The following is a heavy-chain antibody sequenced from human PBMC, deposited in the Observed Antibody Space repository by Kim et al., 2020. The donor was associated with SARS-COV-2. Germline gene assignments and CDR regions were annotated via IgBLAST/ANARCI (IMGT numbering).Heavy chain of an antibody. CDR3: ARYSGYDGPFDY. D-gene: IGHD5-12*01. J-gene: IGHJ4*02. Sequence: YYNPPLKSRVTISVDTSKNQFSLKLSSVTAADTAVYYCARYSGYDGPFDYWGQGTLVTVSS. V-gene: IGHV4-31*02.